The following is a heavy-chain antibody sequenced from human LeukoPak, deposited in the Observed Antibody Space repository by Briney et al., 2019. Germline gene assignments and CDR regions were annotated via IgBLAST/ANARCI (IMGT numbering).Heavy chain of an antibody. Sequence: SLKVSCKASGGTFSSYAISWVRQAPGQGLEWMGGIIPIFGTANYAQKFQDRVTITADKSTSTAYMELSSLRSEDTAVYYCARTSADTAMGGYDYWGQGTLVTVSS. CDR2: IIPIFGTA. CDR3: ARTSADTAMGGYDY. J-gene: IGHJ4*02. D-gene: IGHD5-18*01. CDR1: GGTFSSYA. V-gene: IGHV1-69*06.